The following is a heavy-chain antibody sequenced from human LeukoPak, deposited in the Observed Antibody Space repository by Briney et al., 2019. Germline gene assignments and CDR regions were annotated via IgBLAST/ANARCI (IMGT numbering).Heavy chain of an antibody. CDR2: INHSGST. D-gene: IGHD3-3*01. V-gene: IGHV4-34*01. CDR3: AREGGEGYYDFWSGPYYFDY. J-gene: IGHJ4*02. Sequence: PSETLSLTCAVYGGSFSGYYWSWIRQPPGKGLEWIGEINHSGSTNYNPSLKSRVTISVDTSKNQFSLKLSSVTAADTAVYYCAREGGEGYYDFWSGPYYFDYWGQGTLVTVSS. CDR1: GGSFSGYY.